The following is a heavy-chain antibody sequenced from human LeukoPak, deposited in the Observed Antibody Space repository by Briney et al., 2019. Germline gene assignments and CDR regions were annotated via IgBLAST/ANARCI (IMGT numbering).Heavy chain of an antibody. CDR2: IYYSGNT. Sequence: SETLTLTGTVSGGSISSGSNYWGWIRQPPVKGLEWIGNIYYSGNTYYNPSLKSRITISVDTSKNQFSLKLSSVTAADTAVYYCAAPAWRDLFDYWGQGTLVTVSS. J-gene: IGHJ4*02. CDR1: GGSISSGSNY. CDR3: AAPAWRDLFDY. V-gene: IGHV4-39*01. D-gene: IGHD2-2*01.